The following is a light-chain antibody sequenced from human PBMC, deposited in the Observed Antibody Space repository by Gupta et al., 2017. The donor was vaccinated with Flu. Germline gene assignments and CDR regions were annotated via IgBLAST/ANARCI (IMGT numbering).Light chain of an antibody. Sequence: EIVMTQSPATLSLSPGERATLSCRASQSVSSDLAWYQQKFGQAPRLLIYGASTRATGVPARFSGSGSGTDFTLTISSLQSEDFALYYCQHYHNWPPRTFGQGTKVEV. CDR3: QHYHNWPPRT. CDR2: GAS. CDR1: QSVSSD. V-gene: IGKV3-15*01. J-gene: IGKJ1*01.